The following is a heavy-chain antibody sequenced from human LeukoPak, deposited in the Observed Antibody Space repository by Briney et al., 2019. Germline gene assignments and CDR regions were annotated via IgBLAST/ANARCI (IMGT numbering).Heavy chain of an antibody. J-gene: IGHJ4*02. D-gene: IGHD1-14*01. Sequence: GGSLRLSCAASGFTFSGFAMTWVRQAPGKGLEWVSVISGSGGTTHYADSVKGRFTISRDNSKNTLYLQMNSLRGEDTAVYYCAKDGQVNQPDRLFTDWGQGTLVIVSS. CDR1: GFTFSGFA. V-gene: IGHV3-23*01. CDR3: AKDGQVNQPDRLFTD. CDR2: ISGSGGTT.